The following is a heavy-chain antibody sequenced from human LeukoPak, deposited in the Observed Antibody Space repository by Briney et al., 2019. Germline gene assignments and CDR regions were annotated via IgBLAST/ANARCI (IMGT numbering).Heavy chain of an antibody. Sequence: GRSLRLSCAASGFTFDDYAMHWVRQAPGKGLEWVSGISWNSGSIGYADSVKGRFTISRDNAKNSLYLQMNSLRAEDTALYYCAKDIEQQLAFDYWGQGTLVTVSS. CDR2: ISWNSGSI. CDR1: GFTFDDYA. CDR3: AKDIEQQLAFDY. J-gene: IGHJ4*02. V-gene: IGHV3-9*01. D-gene: IGHD6-13*01.